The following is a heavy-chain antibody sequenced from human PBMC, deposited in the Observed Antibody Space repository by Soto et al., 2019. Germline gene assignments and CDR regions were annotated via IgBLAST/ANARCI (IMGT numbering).Heavy chain of an antibody. D-gene: IGHD2-8*01. Sequence: SLTCAVYGGSFSGYYWSWIRQPPGKGLEWIGEINHSGSTNYNPSLKSRVTISVDTSKNQFSLKLSSVTAADTAVYYCARVWCTNGVCYFYSYDHYFGYWGQGTLVTVSS. CDR1: GGSFSGYY. CDR3: ARVWCTNGVCYFYSYDHYFGY. V-gene: IGHV4-34*01. J-gene: IGHJ4*02. CDR2: INHSGST.